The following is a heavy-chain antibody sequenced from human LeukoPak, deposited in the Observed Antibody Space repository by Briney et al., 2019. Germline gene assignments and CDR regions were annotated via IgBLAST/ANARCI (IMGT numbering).Heavy chain of an antibody. Sequence: GGSLRLCCLGSGFNFNNYAMSWVRQAPGKGLEWVSSISTTGGNTYYADSVKGRFTISRDKSENTMFLQMNSLRAEDTAVYYCAKDAMAGTGTFDYWGQGTLVTVSS. V-gene: IGHV3-23*01. CDR1: GFNFNNYA. CDR2: ISTTGGNT. CDR3: AKDAMAGTGTFDY. D-gene: IGHD6-19*01. J-gene: IGHJ4*02.